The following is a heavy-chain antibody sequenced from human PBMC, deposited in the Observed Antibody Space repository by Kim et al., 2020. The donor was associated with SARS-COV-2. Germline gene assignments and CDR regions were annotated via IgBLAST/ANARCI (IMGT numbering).Heavy chain of an antibody. CDR2: IWYDGSNK. Sequence: GGSLRLSCAASGFTFSSYGMHWVRQAPGKGLEWVAVIWYDGSNKYYADSVKGRFTISRDNSKNTLYLQMNSLRAEDTAVYYCARDPAVAGPYYFDYWGQGTLVTVSS. V-gene: IGHV3-33*08. CDR3: ARDPAVAGPYYFDY. CDR1: GFTFSSYG. J-gene: IGHJ4*02. D-gene: IGHD6-19*01.